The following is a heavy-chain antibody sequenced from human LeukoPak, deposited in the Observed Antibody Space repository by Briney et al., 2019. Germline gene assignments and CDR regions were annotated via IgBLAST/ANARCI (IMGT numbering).Heavy chain of an antibody. J-gene: IGHJ3*02. CDR1: GFTFSDYW. Sequence: GGSLRLSCAASGFTFSDYWMHWVRQAPGKGLEWVANIKQDGSEKYYVDSVKGRFTISRDNAKNSLYLQMNSLRAEDTAVYYCARVSSVETFDIWGQGTMVTVSS. CDR3: ARVSSVETFDI. CDR2: IKQDGSEK. D-gene: IGHD3-10*01. V-gene: IGHV3-7*01.